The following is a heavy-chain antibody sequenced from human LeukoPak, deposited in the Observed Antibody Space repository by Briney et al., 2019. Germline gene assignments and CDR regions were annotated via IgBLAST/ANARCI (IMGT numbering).Heavy chain of an antibody. J-gene: IGHJ6*02. V-gene: IGHV3-7*01. D-gene: IGHD6-13*01. CDR1: GFTFSSYW. Sequence: AGGSLRLSCAASGFTFSSYWMSWVRQAPGKGLEWVANIKQDGSEKYYVDSVKGRFTISRDNAKNSLYLQMNSLRAEDTAVYYCARGTDSSSGLYYYYYGMDVWGQGTTVTVSS. CDR3: ARGTDSSSGLYYYYYGMDV. CDR2: IKQDGSEK.